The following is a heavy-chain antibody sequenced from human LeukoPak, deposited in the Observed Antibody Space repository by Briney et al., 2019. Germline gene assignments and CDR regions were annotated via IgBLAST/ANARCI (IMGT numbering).Heavy chain of an antibody. CDR3: ARGRWSATTASYYLDF. CDR1: EYTFTDYA. Sequence: ASVKVSCKASEYTFTDYAINWVRQAPGQRLEWMGWINAGNGNTRYSQRFQGRVTITRDTSASTAYMELSSLTSEDTAVYYCARGRWSATTASYYLDFWGQGTLVAVSS. V-gene: IGHV1-3*01. D-gene: IGHD5-24*01. J-gene: IGHJ4*02. CDR2: INAGNGNT.